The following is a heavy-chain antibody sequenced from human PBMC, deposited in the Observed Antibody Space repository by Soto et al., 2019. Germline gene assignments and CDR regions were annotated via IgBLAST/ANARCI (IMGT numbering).Heavy chain of an antibody. J-gene: IGHJ4*02. CDR2: ISYDGSNK. CDR3: AREDCSSTSCYYFDY. D-gene: IGHD2-2*01. V-gene: IGHV3-30-3*01. CDR1: GFTFSSYA. Sequence: GGSLRLSCAASGFTFSSYAMHWVRQAPGKGLEWVAVISYDGSNKYYADSVKGRFTISRDNSKNTLYLQMNSLGAEDTAVYYCAREDCSSTSCYYFDYWGQGTLVTVSS.